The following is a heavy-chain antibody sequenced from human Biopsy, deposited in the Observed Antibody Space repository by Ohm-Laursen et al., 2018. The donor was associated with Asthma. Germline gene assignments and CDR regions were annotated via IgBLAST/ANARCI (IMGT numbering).Heavy chain of an antibody. J-gene: IGHJ4*02. D-gene: IGHD6-19*01. CDR3: ARGDSSGWSHYYFDY. CDR2: IYSGGTS. Sequence: GTLSLTCTAPGFTVSRDHMFWVRQAPGKGLEWVSVIYSGGTSHTADSVRGRFTISRDFSKNTLHLQMHSLRVEDTAVYYCARGDSSGWSHYYFDYWGQGTLVTVSS. CDR1: GFTVSRDH. V-gene: IGHV3-53*01.